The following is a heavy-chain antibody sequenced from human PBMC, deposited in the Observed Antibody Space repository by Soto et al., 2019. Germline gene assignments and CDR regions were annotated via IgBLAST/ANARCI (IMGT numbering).Heavy chain of an antibody. Sequence: KTSETLSLTCTVSGGSISSGGYYWSWIRQHPGKGLEWIGYIYYSGTTYYNPSLKSRVSTSADTSKNQFSLNLSSVTTADTAVYFCARGLYKYCDNMPHFDSWGQGTLVTVSS. CDR1: GGSISSGGYY. CDR3: ARGLYKYCDNMPHFDS. CDR2: IYYSGTT. J-gene: IGHJ4*02. D-gene: IGHD3-16*01. V-gene: IGHV4-31*03.